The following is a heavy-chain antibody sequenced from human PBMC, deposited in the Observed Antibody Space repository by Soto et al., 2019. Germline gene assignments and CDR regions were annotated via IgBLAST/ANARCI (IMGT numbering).Heavy chain of an antibody. D-gene: IGHD3-10*01. CDR2: INPSGGST. V-gene: IGHV1-46*01. Sequence: ASVKVSCKASGYTFTNYYLHCVRQAPGQELEWMGLINPSGGSTSYAQKFQGRVTMTRDTSTSTVYMELNSLRAEDPAVYYCAKHVWFELQEYYFDYWGQGTLVTVSS. CDR1: GYTFTNYY. J-gene: IGHJ4*02. CDR3: AKHVWFELQEYYFDY.